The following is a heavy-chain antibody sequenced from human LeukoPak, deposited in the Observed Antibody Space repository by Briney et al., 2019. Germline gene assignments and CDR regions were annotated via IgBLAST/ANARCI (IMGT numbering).Heavy chain of an antibody. J-gene: IGHJ6*03. V-gene: IGHV4-39*01. CDR2: IYYSGTT. Sequence: SETLSLTCTVSGGSISSSHYYWGWIRQPPGKGLEWIGTIYYSGTTYYNPSLESRVTMSEDASKNQFSLTLRSVTATDTAVYYCARQISDYYYYYIDVWGKGTTVTVSS. CDR1: GGSISSSHYY. D-gene: IGHD3-3*01. CDR3: ARQISDYYYYYIDV.